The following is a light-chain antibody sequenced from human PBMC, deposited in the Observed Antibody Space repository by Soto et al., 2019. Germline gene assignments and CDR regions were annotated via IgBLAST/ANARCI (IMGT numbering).Light chain of an antibody. CDR1: QSISSC. V-gene: IGKV1-5*01. J-gene: IGKJ1*01. CDR2: DAS. CDR3: QQYNSYSPWT. Sequence: DIQMTQSPSTLSASVGDRVTITCRASQSISSCLAWYQQKPGKAPTLLIYDASSFESAVPPRFSGSGSGTEFTLTISSLQPADFATDYCQQYNSYSPWTFGQGTKVDIK.